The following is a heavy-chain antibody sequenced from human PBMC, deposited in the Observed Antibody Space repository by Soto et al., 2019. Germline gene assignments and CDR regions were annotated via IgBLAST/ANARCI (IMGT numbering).Heavy chain of an antibody. J-gene: IGHJ4*02. CDR1: GGSISSSSYY. V-gene: IGHV4-39*01. D-gene: IGHD3-9*01. CDR2: IYYSGST. Sequence: SETLSLTCTVSGGSISSSSYYWGWIRQPPGKGLEWIGSIYYSGSTYYNPSLKSRVTISVDTSKNQFSLKLSSVTAADTAVYYCASRLMNYDILTGYYPDYWGQETLVTVSS. CDR3: ASRLMNYDILTGYYPDY.